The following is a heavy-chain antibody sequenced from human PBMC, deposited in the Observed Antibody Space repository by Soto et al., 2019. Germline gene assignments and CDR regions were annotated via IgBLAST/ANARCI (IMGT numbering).Heavy chain of an antibody. CDR3: ARGGGCSSTSRYVGGHFAH. V-gene: IGHV6-1*01. D-gene: IGHD2-2*01. CDR1: GDSVSSNSAA. CDR2: TYYRSKWYN. J-gene: IGHJ4*02. Sequence: SQTLSLTCAISGDSVSSNSAAWNWIRQSPSRGLEWLGRTYYRSKWYNDYAVSVKSRITINPDTSKNQFSLQLNSVTPEDTAVYYCARGGGCSSTSRYVGGHFAHWGQGTLVTVSS.